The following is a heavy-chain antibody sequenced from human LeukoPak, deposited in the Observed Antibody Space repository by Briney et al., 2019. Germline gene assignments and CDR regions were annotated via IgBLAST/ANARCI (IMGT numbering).Heavy chain of an antibody. CDR1: GFTFRDSY. CDR3: ARGGELLNY. D-gene: IGHD1-7*01. J-gene: IGHJ4*02. Sequence: GGSLRLSCVASGFTFRDSYMNWIRQAPGKGLEWISYITSSGTTMYYADSVRGRFTISRDNAKNSLHLQMNSLRDEDTAVYYCARGGELLNYLGQGTLVTVSS. V-gene: IGHV3-11*04. CDR2: ITSSGTTM.